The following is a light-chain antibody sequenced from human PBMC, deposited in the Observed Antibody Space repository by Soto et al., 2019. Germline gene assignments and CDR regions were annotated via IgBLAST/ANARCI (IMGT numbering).Light chain of an antibody. V-gene: IGKV1-39*01. CDR1: QSISAF. CDR2: TAS. J-gene: IGKJ1*01. Sequence: DIQMTQSPSSLSASVGDRVTITCRAGQSISAFLNWYQHKPGKAPQLLIYTASTLQTGVPSRFSGSGSGTDFTLTISNLQPEDFAIYYCQQSFGTVWTFGQGTKVEIK. CDR3: QQSFGTVWT.